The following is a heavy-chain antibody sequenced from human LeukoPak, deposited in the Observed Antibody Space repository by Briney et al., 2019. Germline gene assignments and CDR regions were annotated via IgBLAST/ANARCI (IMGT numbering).Heavy chain of an antibody. CDR2: ISFDGTIK. D-gene: IGHD3/OR15-3a*01. CDR3: ARYMLFGESVYNWFDP. V-gene: IGHV3-30-3*01. CDR1: GFILSPYS. Sequence: GGSLRLSCAASGFILSPYSMHWVRQAPGKGLEWVAVISFDGTIKYYGDSVNGRFTISRDNAKNTLYLQMNSLRGEDTAVYYCARYMLFGESVYNWFDPWGQGTLVTVSS. J-gene: IGHJ5*02.